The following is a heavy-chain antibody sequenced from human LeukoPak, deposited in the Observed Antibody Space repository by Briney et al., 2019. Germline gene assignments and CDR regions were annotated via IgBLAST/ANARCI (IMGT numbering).Heavy chain of an antibody. CDR3: AKGLVIAAAGTGDAFDI. J-gene: IGHJ3*02. V-gene: IGHV3-9*03. CDR2: ISWNSGSI. CDR1: GFTFDDYA. D-gene: IGHD6-13*01. Sequence: GGSLRLSCAASGFTFDDYAMHWVRQASGKGLEWVSGISWNSGSIGYADSVKGRFTISRDNAKNSLYLQMNSLRAEDMALYYCAKGLVIAAAGTGDAFDIWGQGTMVTVSS.